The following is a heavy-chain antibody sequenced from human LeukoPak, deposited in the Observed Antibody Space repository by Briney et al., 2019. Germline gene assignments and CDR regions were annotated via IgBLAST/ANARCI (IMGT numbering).Heavy chain of an antibody. D-gene: IGHD1-26*01. CDR1: GFNG. J-gene: IGHJ4*02. CDR2: MQYDGSDK. Sequence: GGSLRRSCAVSGFNGMHWVRQAPGKGLEWVAFMQYDGSDKSYADSVKGRCTISRDNSKNTLYLQMNSLRPDDTAVYYCATDGGKWELLFDYWGQGTLVTVSS. V-gene: IGHV3-30*02. CDR3: ATDGGKWELLFDY.